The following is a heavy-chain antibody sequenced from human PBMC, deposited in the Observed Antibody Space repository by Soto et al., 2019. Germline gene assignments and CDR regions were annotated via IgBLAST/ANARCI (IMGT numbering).Heavy chain of an antibody. CDR3: ARSYYDFWSGYYVGY. Sequence: QVQLQQWGAGLLKPSETLSLTCAVYGGSFSGYYWSWIRQPPGKGLEWIGEINHSGGTNYNPSLKSRVTISVDTSKNQFSLKLSSVTAADTAVYYCARSYYDFWSGYYVGYWGQGTLVTVSS. CDR2: INHSGGT. V-gene: IGHV4-34*01. J-gene: IGHJ4*02. CDR1: GGSFSGYY. D-gene: IGHD3-3*01.